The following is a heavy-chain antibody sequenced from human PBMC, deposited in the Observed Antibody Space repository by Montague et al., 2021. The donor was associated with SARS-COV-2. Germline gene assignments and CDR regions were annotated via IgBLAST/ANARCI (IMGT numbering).Heavy chain of an antibody. J-gene: IGHJ3*02. CDR1: VRSVGGSSYY. V-gene: IGHV4-39*01. Sequence: SETLSLTCTVAVRSVGGSSYYWCWIRQPPGKGLEWIGSIYYSGSTYYNPSLKSRVTISVDTSKNQFSLKLSSVTAADTAVYYCASPTYYYDSSGSDAFDIWGQGTMGTVSS. CDR3: ASPTYYYDSSGSDAFDI. CDR2: IYYSGST. D-gene: IGHD3-22*01.